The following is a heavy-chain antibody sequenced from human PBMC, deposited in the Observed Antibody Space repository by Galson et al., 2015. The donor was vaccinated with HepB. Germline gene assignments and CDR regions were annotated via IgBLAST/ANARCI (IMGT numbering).Heavy chain of an antibody. J-gene: IGHJ4*02. CDR2: ISYDGGNK. Sequence: SLRLSCAASGFTFSSYAMHWVRQAPGKGLEWVAVISYDGGNKYYADSVKGRFTISRDNSKNTLYLQMNSLRAEDTAVYYCARGRDYDSSGQNDYWGQGTLVTVSS. D-gene: IGHD3-22*01. V-gene: IGHV3-30-3*01. CDR1: GFTFSSYA. CDR3: ARGRDYDSSGQNDY.